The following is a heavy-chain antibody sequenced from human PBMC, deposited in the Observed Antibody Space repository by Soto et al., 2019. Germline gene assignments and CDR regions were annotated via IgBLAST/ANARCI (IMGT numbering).Heavy chain of an antibody. CDR1: GGTFSSYA. CDR2: IIPIFGTA. J-gene: IGHJ4*02. D-gene: IGHD3-10*01. V-gene: IGHV1-69*13. CDR3: ARVGHIADYYYGSGSYYNGFDY. Sequence: SVKVSCKASGGTFSSYAISWVRQAPGQGLEWMGGIIPIFGTANYAQKFQGRVTITADESTSTAYMELSSLRSEDTAVYYCARVGHIADYYYGSGSYYNGFDYWGQGTLVTVSS.